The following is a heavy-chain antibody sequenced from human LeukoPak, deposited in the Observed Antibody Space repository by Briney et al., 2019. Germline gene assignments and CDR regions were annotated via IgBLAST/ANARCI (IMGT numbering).Heavy chain of an antibody. V-gene: IGHV4-34*01. CDR2: INHSGST. D-gene: IGHD5-18*01. CDR3: ARGRSGYSSGYYYYGMDV. Sequence: SETLSLTCAVYGGSFSGYYWSWIRQPPGKGLEWIGEINHSGSTNYNPSLKSRVTISVDTSKNQFSLKLSSVTAADTAVYSCARGRSGYSSGYYYYGMDVWGQGTTVTVSS. CDR1: GGSFSGYY. J-gene: IGHJ6*02.